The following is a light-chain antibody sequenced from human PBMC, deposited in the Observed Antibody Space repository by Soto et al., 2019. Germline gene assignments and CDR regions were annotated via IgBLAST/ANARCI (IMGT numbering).Light chain of an antibody. V-gene: IGKV3-20*01. CDR3: QQYGGSPQT. CDR1: QSVSNY. CDR2: GAS. Sequence: EIVLTQSPGTLSLSPGERATLSCRASQSVSNYLAWYQHKPGQAPRLLIYGASSRATGIPDRFSGSGSETDFTLTISRLEPADFAVYCCQQYGGSPQTFGQGTKVEIK. J-gene: IGKJ1*01.